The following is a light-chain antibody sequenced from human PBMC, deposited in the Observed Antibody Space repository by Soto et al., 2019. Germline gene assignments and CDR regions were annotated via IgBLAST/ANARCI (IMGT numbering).Light chain of an antibody. V-gene: IGKV3-20*01. CDR3: QHDGTSRIT. CDR2: GAS. CDR1: QSVSTNY. Sequence: LVLTQSPGTLSLSPGERATLSCRASQSVSTNYLAWYQQKPGQAPRLLIHGASNRATGIPDRFGGSGSATDFTLTISRLEPEDFAVYFCQHDGTSRITCGGGTKVEIK. J-gene: IGKJ4*01.